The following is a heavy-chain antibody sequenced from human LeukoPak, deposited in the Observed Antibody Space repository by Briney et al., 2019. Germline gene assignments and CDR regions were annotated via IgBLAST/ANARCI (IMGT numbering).Heavy chain of an antibody. D-gene: IGHD2-2*01. Sequence: GGSLRLSCSASGFTFSSYAMHWVRQAPGKGLEYVSAISSNGGSTYYADSVKGRFTIPRDNSKNTLYLQMSSLRAEDTAVYYCVLSWSSTSPDSDHYYGMDVWGKGTTVTVSS. V-gene: IGHV3-64D*06. CDR3: VLSWSSTSPDSDHYYGMDV. CDR2: ISSNGGST. J-gene: IGHJ6*04. CDR1: GFTFSSYA.